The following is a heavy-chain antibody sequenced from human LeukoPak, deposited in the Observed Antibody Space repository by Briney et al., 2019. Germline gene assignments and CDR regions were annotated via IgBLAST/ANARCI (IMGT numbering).Heavy chain of an antibody. Sequence: SETLSLTCTVSGYSISSGYYWGWIRQPPGKGLEWIGSIYHSGSTYYNPSLKSRVTISVDTSKNQFSLKLSSVTAADTAVYYCARAPSVTTSTNFDSWGQGTLVTVSS. CDR3: ARAPSVTTSTNFDS. D-gene: IGHD4-17*01. CDR2: IYHSGST. V-gene: IGHV4-38-2*02. CDR1: GYSISSGYY. J-gene: IGHJ4*02.